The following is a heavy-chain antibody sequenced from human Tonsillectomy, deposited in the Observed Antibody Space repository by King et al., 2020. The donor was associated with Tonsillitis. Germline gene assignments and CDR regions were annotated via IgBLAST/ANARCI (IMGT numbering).Heavy chain of an antibody. CDR1: GGSISTSDQY. V-gene: IGHV4-39*01. J-gene: IGHJ4*02. D-gene: IGHD1-26*01. CDR3: ARYVSGSFDY. CDR2: MYYSGTI. Sequence: VQLQESGPGVVKPSETLSLTCTVSGGSISTSDQYWAWIRQPPGEGLEWIGYMYYSGTIFYNPSLKSRITISGGTSGKRFSLRLSSVTAADTAVYFCARYVSGSFDYWGQGALVTVSS.